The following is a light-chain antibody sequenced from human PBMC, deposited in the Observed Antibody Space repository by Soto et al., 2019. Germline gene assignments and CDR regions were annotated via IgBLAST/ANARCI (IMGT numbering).Light chain of an antibody. CDR1: QSISYW. CDR2: DAS. J-gene: IGKJ2*01. CDR3: QQYKTYPYT. Sequence: DIQMTQSPSTLSASVGDRVTITCRASQSISYWLAWYHQKPGKAPKLLIYDASSLESGVPSRFSGRGSGTEFVLTISSLQPDDFAAYYCQQYKTYPYTFGQGTNLEIK. V-gene: IGKV1-5*01.